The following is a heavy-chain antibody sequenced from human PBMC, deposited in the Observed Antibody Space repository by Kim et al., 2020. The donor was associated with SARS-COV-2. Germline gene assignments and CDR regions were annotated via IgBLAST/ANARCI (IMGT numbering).Heavy chain of an antibody. J-gene: IGHJ4*02. CDR3: ASTENDYGDYYFDY. D-gene: IGHD4-17*01. V-gene: IGHV4-31*02. Sequence: NPSLKSRVTKSVEPSKNPCSLKLSSVTAADTAVYYCASTENDYGDYYFDYWGQGTLVTVSS.